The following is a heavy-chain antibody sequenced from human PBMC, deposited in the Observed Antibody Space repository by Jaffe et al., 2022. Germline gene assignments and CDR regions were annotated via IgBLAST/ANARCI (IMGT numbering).Heavy chain of an antibody. J-gene: IGHJ4*02. Sequence: QVQLVQSGAEVKKPGSSVKVSCKASGGTFSSYAISWVRQAPGQGLEWMGGIIPIFGTANYAQKFQGRVTITADESTSTAYMELSSLRSEDTAVYYCARPPTYNDYGDYAYFDYWGQGTLVTVSS. CDR1: GGTFSSYA. CDR3: ARPPTYNDYGDYAYFDY. CDR2: IIPIFGTA. D-gene: IGHD4-17*01. V-gene: IGHV1-69*01.